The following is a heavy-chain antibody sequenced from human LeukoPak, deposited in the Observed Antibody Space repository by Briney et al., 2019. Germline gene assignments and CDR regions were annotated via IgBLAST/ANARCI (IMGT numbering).Heavy chain of an antibody. CDR2: ISYDGSDK. D-gene: IGHD6-6*01. J-gene: IGHJ4*02. Sequence: GGSLRLSCAASGFTFSSYGMHWVRQAPGKGLEWVAVISYDGSDKYYVDSVKGRFTISRDNAKNSLFLQMNSLRAEDTAVYFCTTDSGGGRPFDYWGQGTLVIVSS. V-gene: IGHV3-30*03. CDR3: TTDSGGGRPFDY. CDR1: GFTFSSYG.